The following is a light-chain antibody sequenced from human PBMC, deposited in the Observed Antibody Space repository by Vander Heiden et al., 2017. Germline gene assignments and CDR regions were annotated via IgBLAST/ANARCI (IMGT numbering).Light chain of an antibody. CDR3: CSYAGSYTCWV. J-gene: IGLJ3*02. CDR2: DVS. Sequence: QSALTQPRSVSGSPGQSVHISCTGASSDVGGYHYVSWYQKHPGKAPKLMIYDVSKRPSGVPDRFSGSKSGNTASLTISGLQAEDEADYYCCSYAGSYTCWVFGGGTKLTVL. V-gene: IGLV2-11*01. CDR1: SSDVGGYHY.